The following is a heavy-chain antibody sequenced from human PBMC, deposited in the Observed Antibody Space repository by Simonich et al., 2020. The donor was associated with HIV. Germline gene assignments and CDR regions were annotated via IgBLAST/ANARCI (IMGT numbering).Heavy chain of an antibody. V-gene: IGHV3-33*01. D-gene: IGHD6-13*01. CDR3: ARGLHSSSWYWYFDL. CDR1: GFIFSTYG. Sequence: QVQLVESGGGVVQPGRSLRLSCAASGFIFSTYGMHWVRQAPGKGLWWVAVVWSDGNNKYYADSVKGRFTISRDNSQNTLFLQMNSLRAEDTAVYYCARGLHSSSWYWYFDLWGRGTLVTVSS. CDR2: VWSDGNNK. J-gene: IGHJ2*01.